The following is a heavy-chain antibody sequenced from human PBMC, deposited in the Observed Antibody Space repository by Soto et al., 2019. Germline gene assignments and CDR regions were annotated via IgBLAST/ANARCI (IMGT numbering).Heavy chain of an antibody. CDR1: GFTFSSYW. Sequence: GGSLRLSCAASGFTFSSYWMHWVRQAPGKGLVWVSRINSDGSSTSYADSVKGRFTISRDNAKNTLYLQMNSLRAEDTAVYYCAREGDPGYCSGGSCYIGLFYYYYYMDVWGKGTTVTVSS. D-gene: IGHD2-15*01. CDR3: AREGDPGYCSGGSCYIGLFYYYYYMDV. J-gene: IGHJ6*03. CDR2: INSDGSST. V-gene: IGHV3-74*01.